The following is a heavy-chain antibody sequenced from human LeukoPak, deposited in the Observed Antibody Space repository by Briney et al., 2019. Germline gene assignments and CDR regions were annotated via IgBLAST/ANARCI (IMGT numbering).Heavy chain of an antibody. CDR1: GDSVSSNSAA. CDR2: TYYRSKWYN. Sequence: SQTLSLTCAISGDSVSSNSAAWNWIRQSPSRGLEWLGRTYYRSKWYNDYAVSVKSRITINPDTSKNQFSLQLNSVTPEDTAVYYCAMGKDIVVVPAAIRYYYMDVWGKGTTVTVSS. CDR3: AMGKDIVVVPAAIRYYYMDV. J-gene: IGHJ6*03. D-gene: IGHD2-2*02. V-gene: IGHV6-1*01.